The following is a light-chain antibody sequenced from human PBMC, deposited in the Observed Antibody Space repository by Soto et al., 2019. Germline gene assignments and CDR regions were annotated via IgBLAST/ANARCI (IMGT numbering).Light chain of an antibody. J-gene: IGKJ1*01. CDR1: QSVSNN. CDR2: GAS. CDR3: QQYNNWPRT. V-gene: IGKV3-15*01. Sequence: EIVMTQSPATLSVSPGERASLSCRASQSVSNNLAWYQQKPGQAPRLLIYGASTRATGIPARFSGSGSGTEFTLTISSLQSEDCAVYYCQQYNNWPRTFGQGTKVEI.